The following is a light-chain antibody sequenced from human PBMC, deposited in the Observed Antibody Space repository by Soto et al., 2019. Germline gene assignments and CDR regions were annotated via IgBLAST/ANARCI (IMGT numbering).Light chain of an antibody. Sequence: QSALTQPASVYGSPEQSITISCTGTSSDVGNYNLVSWYQQYPGKAPKLMIYEGSKRPSGVSNRFSGSKSGNTASLTISGLHAEDEADYYCCSYAPSSTSVIFGGGTQLTVL. J-gene: IGLJ2*01. CDR2: EGS. CDR1: SSDVGNYNL. CDR3: CSYAPSSTSVI. V-gene: IGLV2-23*01.